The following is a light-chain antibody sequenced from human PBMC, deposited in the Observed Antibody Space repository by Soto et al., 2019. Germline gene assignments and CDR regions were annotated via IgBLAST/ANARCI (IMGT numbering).Light chain of an antibody. J-gene: IGKJ5*01. V-gene: IGKV1-5*01. CDR3: QQSYSTPIT. CDR2: DAS. Sequence: DIQMTQSASTLSGSLGDRVTITCRASQNIGTSLAWYQQTPGKAPKLLISDASTLESGVPSRFGGSGSGTDFNLTISSLQTEDFATYYCQQSYSTPITFGQGTRLEIK. CDR1: QNIGTS.